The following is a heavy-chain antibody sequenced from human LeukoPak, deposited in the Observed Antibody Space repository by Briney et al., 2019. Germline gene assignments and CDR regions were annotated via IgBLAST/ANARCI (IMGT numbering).Heavy chain of an antibody. J-gene: IGHJ4*02. CDR3: ASSYFYDGNCYFDY. V-gene: IGHV4-59*08. CDR2: IYYTGST. CDR1: GDSITSYC. D-gene: IGHD3-22*01. Sequence: PSETLSLTCNVSGDSITSYCWNWIRQPPGKGLEWIGYIYYTGSTNSNPSLKSRLTISLDTSKKHFSLKLSSVTAADTAIYYCASSYFYDGNCYFDYWGQGALVTVSS.